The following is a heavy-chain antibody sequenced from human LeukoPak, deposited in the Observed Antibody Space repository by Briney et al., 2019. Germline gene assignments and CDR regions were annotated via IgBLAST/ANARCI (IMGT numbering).Heavy chain of an antibody. CDR3: VGGFLQWLY. V-gene: IGHV3-7*01. J-gene: IGHJ4*02. CDR2: TNPDGSIK. Sequence: GGSLRLSCVVSGFTFSNYWMNWVRQAPGRGLEWVANTNPDGSIKYYVDSVNGRFTISRDNAKNSLYLQMNSLRAEDTAVYYCVGGFLQWLYWGQGTLVTVSS. D-gene: IGHD3-3*01. CDR1: GFTFSNYW.